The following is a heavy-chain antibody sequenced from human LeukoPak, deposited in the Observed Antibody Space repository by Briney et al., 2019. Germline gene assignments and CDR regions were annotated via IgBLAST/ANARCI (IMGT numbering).Heavy chain of an antibody. J-gene: IGHJ5*02. Sequence: SQTLSLTSAISGDSVSVGSAGWNWIRQSPSRGLEWLGRIYYRSKGYSNYAISVKSRITINPDTSRNQFSLQLNSVTHDDTAVYYCTGGGLVRGSLHWFDPWGQGTLVTVSS. CDR1: GDSVSVGSAG. D-gene: IGHD3-10*01. CDR2: IYYRSKGYS. V-gene: IGHV6-1*01. CDR3: TGGGLVRGSLHWFDP.